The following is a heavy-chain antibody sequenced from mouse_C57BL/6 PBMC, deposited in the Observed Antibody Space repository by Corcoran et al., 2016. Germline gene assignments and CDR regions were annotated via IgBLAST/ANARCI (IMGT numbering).Heavy chain of an antibody. CDR3: ARGDWYFDV. CDR1: GYTFTDYY. V-gene: IGHV1-75*01. CDR2: IFPGSGST. Sequence: QVQLQQSGPELVKPGASVKISCKASGYTFTDYYINWVKQRPGQGLEWIGWIFPGSGSTYYNEKFKGKATLTVDKSSSTAYMLLGSLTSEDSAVYFCARGDWYFDVWGTGTTVTVAS. J-gene: IGHJ1*03.